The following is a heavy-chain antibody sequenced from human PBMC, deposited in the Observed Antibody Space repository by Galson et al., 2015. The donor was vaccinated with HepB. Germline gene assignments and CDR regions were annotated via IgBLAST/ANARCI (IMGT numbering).Heavy chain of an antibody. Sequence: SLRLSCAASGFTFSTYGMNWVRQAPGKGLEWVSGISARSGRTYYADSVKGRVTISRDNSMNTLYLQMNSLRAEDTAVYYCANDYYGSGSYYYWGQGTLVTVSS. D-gene: IGHD3-10*01. J-gene: IGHJ4*02. CDR3: ANDYYGSGSYYY. CDR2: ISARSGRT. CDR1: GFTFSTYG. V-gene: IGHV3-23*01.